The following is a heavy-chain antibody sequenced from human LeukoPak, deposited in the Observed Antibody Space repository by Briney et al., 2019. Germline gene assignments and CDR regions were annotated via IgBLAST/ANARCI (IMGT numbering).Heavy chain of an antibody. J-gene: IGHJ4*02. D-gene: IGHD3-3*01. CDR2: ISSNEGST. CDR1: GFTFSSYA. Sequence: GGSLRLSCAASGFTFSSYAMHWVRQAPGKGLEYVSAISSNEGSTYYANSVKGRFTISRDNSKNTLYLQMGSLRAEDMAVYYCARSRFDFWSGYFDYWGQGTLVTVSS. V-gene: IGHV3-64*01. CDR3: ARSRFDFWSGYFDY.